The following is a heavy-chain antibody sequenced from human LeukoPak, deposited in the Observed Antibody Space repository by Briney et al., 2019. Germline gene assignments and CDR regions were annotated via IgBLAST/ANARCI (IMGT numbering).Heavy chain of an antibody. CDR1: GFTFSASA. CDR3: ARLIIYDGRDY. CDR2: IASSGSDI. J-gene: IGHJ4*02. D-gene: IGHD3-3*01. V-gene: IGHV3-21*01. Sequence: GGSLRLSCAASGFTFSASATHWVRQAPGRGLEWVSFIASSGSDIDYADSVKGRSTISRDNANNTLFLQMNSLRVEDTAVYYCARLIIYDGRDYWGQGTLVTVSS.